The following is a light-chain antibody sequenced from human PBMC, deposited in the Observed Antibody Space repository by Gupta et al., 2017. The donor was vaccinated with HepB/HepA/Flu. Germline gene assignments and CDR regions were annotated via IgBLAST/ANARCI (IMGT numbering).Light chain of an antibody. V-gene: IGKV3-20*01. CDR2: GAS. J-gene: IGKJ2*04. CDR1: QSVSSSY. CDR3: QQYGSSPCS. Sequence: EIVLTQSPGTLSLSPGERATLSCRASQSVSSSYLARYQQKPGQAPRLLIYGASSRATGIPDRFSGSGSGTDFTLTISRLEPEDFAVYYCQQYGSSPCSFGQGTKLEIK.